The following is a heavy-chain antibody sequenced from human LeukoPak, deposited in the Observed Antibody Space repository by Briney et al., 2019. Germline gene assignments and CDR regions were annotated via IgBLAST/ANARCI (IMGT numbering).Heavy chain of an antibody. CDR1: GYSISSGYY. V-gene: IGHV3-20*04. Sequence: ETLSLTCTVSGYSISSGYYWGWVRQAPGKGLEWVSGILWSGGSTGYADSVKGRFTISRDNAKNSLYLQMNSLRPEDTALYYCARDDYGSGSWNDYWGQGTLVTVSS. J-gene: IGHJ4*02. CDR3: ARDDYGSGSWNDY. D-gene: IGHD3-10*01. CDR2: ILWSGGST.